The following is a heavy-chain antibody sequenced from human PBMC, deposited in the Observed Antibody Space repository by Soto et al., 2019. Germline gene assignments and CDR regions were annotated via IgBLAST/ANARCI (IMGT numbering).Heavy chain of an antibody. V-gene: IGHV3-21*01. Sequence: RGSLRLSCAASGYTFSSYSMNWVGQAPGKGLEWVPSISSSTSDISYADSVKGRFTISIDNAKNSLYLQMNSLRAEDTAVYYCATFRYCSSTSCPINIYYYYHLGVWGQGTT. D-gene: IGHD2-2*01. J-gene: IGHJ6*02. CDR2: ISSSTSDI. CDR1: GYTFSSYS. CDR3: ATFRYCSSTSCPINIYYYYHLGV.